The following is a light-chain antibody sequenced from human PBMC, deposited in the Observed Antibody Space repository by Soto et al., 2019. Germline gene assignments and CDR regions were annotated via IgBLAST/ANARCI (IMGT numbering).Light chain of an antibody. J-gene: IGKJ3*01. CDR3: QQYGSSPIT. CDR2: GAS. CDR1: QSVTNNY. Sequence: EIVLTQSPGTLSLSPGERATLSCRASQSVTNNYLAWYQQKPGQAPRLLIYGASSRATGIPDRFSGSGSGTDFTLTISRLEPEDLAMYYCQQYGSSPITFGPGTKVHIK. V-gene: IGKV3-20*01.